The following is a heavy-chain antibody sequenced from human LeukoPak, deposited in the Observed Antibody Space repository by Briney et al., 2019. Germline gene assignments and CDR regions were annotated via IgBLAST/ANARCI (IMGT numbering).Heavy chain of an antibody. CDR3: ARTGYSIVSLGF. CDR1: GFTFSSYW. V-gene: IGHV3-74*01. D-gene: IGHD6-13*01. Sequence: GGSLRLSCAASGFTFSSYWMHWVRQAPGKGLVWVSRINSDGSSTTYADSVKGRFTTSRDNAKSTLNPQMSSLRAEDTAVYYCARTGYSIVSLGFWGQGTLGTVSS. CDR2: INSDGSST. J-gene: IGHJ4*02.